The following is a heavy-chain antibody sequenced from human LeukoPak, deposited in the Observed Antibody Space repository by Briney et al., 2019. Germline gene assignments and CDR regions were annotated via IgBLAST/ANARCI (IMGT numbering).Heavy chain of an antibody. Sequence: SETLSLTCTVSGGSISSSSYYWGWIRQPPGKGLEWIGSIYYSGSTYYNPSLKSLVTISVDTSKNQSSLKLSSVTAADTAVYYCARATMTTVTEVDYWGQGTLVTVSS. J-gene: IGHJ4*02. V-gene: IGHV4-39*07. D-gene: IGHD4-17*01. CDR1: GGSISSSSYY. CDR3: ARATMTTVTEVDY. CDR2: IYYSGST.